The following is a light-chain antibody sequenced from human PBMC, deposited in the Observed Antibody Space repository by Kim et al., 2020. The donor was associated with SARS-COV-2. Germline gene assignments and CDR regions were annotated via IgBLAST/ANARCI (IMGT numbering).Light chain of an antibody. CDR2: TAS. CDR3: QQCAITPLS. J-gene: IGKJ4*01. V-gene: IGKV3-20*01. CDR1: DDISSDS. Sequence: VVLTQSPGTLSLSPGDTATLSCRASDDISSDSIAWYQQKPGQPPRLLIYTASRRATGIPDRFSGSGSGAHYSLTISKLEPEDFAVYYCQQCAITPLSFGGGTKVDIK.